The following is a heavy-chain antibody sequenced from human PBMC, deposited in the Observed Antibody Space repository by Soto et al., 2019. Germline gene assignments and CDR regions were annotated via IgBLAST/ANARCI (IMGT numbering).Heavy chain of an antibody. Sequence: QMQLVQSGPEVKKPGTSVKVSCKASGFTFTSSAVQWVRQARGQRLEWIGWIVVGSGNTNYAQKFQERVTITRDMSTSTAYMELSSLRAEDTAVYYCAAQLGYCTNGVCFPGWYFDLWGRGTLVTVSS. D-gene: IGHD2-8*01. J-gene: IGHJ2*01. V-gene: IGHV1-58*01. CDR1: GFTFTSSA. CDR2: IVVGSGNT. CDR3: AAQLGYCTNGVCFPGWYFDL.